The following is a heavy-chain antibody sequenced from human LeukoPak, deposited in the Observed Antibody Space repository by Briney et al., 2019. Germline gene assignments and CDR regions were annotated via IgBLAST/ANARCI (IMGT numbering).Heavy chain of an antibody. V-gene: IGHV4-34*01. J-gene: IGHJ6*02. D-gene: IGHD3-3*01. Sequence: SETLSLTCAVYGGSFSGYYWSWIRQPPGKGLEWIGEINHSGSTNYNPSLKSRVTISVDTSKNQFSLKLSSVTAADTAVYYCARGNVLRFLERFPQAYYYGMDVWGQGTTVTVS. CDR2: INHSGST. CDR1: GGSFSGYY. CDR3: ARGNVLRFLERFPQAYYYGMDV.